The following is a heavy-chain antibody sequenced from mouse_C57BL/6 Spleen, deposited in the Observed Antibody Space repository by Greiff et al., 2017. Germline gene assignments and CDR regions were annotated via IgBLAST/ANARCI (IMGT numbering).Heavy chain of an antibody. CDR3: ARHGLPHYYAMDY. CDR1: GFSLTSYG. CDR2: IWSDGST. D-gene: IGHD2-4*01. V-gene: IGHV2-6-1*01. Sequence: VKLVESGPGLVAPSQSLSITCTVSGFSLTSYGVHWVRQPPGKGLEWLVVIWSDGSTTYNSALKSRLSISKDNSKSQVFLKMNSLQTDDTAMYYCARHGLPHYYAMDYWGQGTSVTVSS. J-gene: IGHJ4*01.